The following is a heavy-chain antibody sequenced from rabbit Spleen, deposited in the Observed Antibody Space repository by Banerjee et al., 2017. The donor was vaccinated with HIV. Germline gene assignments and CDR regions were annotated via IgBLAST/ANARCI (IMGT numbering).Heavy chain of an antibody. D-gene: IGHD1-1*01. CDR2: IAGSSTGFT. Sequence: QQLVESGGGLVKPGASLTLTCTASGFSFSSGYYMCWVRQAPGKGLEWISCIAGSSTGFTYSATWAKGRFTFSKTSSTTVTLQMTSLTAADTATYFCARDAAKTGYYADYSNLWGQGTLVTVS. V-gene: IGHV1S40*01. J-gene: IGHJ4*01. CDR3: ARDAAKTGYYADYSNL. CDR1: GFSFSSGYY.